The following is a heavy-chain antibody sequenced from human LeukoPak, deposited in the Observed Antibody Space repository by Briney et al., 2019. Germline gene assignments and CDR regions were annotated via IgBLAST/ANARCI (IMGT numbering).Heavy chain of an antibody. V-gene: IGHV3-23*01. CDR3: GNSSGYYRPYYFDY. J-gene: IGHJ4*02. CDR2: ISGSGGST. D-gene: IGHD3-22*01. Sequence: GGSLRLSCAASRFTFSSYAMSWVRQAPGKGLEWVSAISGSGGSTYYADSVKGRFTISRDNSKNTLYLQMNSLRAEDTAVYYCGNSSGYYRPYYFDYWGQGTLVTVSS. CDR1: RFTFSSYA.